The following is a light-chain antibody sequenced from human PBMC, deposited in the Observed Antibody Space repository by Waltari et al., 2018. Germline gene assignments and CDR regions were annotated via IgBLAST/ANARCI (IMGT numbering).Light chain of an antibody. CDR2: WAS. CDR3: LQYLHTPRT. CDR1: QSLLYTSNNKKY. J-gene: IGKJ1*01. Sequence: DVVMTQSPDSLAVSLGERATINCKSSQSLLYTSNNKKYLAWYQQKPGQPPKILIYWASIRESGVPDRFSVSGSGTDFTLTISGLQAEDVASYFCLQYLHTPRTFGQGTKVEIK. V-gene: IGKV4-1*01.